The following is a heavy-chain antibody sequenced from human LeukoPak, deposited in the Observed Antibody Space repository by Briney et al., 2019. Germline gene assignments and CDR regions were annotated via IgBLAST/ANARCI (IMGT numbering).Heavy chain of an antibody. CDR1: GGSISSSSYY. J-gene: IGHJ4*02. D-gene: IGHD3-22*01. CDR3: ARYYDSSGYYYASDPIYYFDY. Sequence: PSETLSLTCTVSGGSISSSSYYWGWIRQPPGKGLEWIGSIYYSGSTHYNPSLKSRLTISADTSKNRFSLKLSSVTAADTAVYYCARYYDSSGYYYASDPIYYFDYWGQGTLVTVSS. V-gene: IGHV4-39*01. CDR2: IYYSGST.